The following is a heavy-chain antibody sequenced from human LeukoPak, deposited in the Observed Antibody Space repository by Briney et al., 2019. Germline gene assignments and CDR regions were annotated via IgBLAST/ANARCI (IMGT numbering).Heavy chain of an antibody. CDR1: GFTFSRLA. D-gene: IGHD1-26*01. V-gene: IGHV3-23*01. CDR2: ISASGP. Sequence: PGGSLRLSCAASGFTFSRLAMTWVRQAPGKGLEWVSTISASGPYYADSVKGRFTISRDNSKNTLYLQMNSLRAEDTAVYYCAKAGPGARGYWGQGTLVTVSS. CDR3: AKAGPGARGY. J-gene: IGHJ4*02.